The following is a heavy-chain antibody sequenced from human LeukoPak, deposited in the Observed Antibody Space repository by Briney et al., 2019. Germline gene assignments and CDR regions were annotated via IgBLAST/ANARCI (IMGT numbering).Heavy chain of an antibody. J-gene: IGHJ4*02. CDR1: GVTFSSYA. CDR3: AKDADLGYDFWSGYFSFDY. V-gene: IGHV3-23*01. Sequence: PGGPLRLSCAASGVTFSSYAMSWVRQAPGKRLEWVSSISGSGGSTYYADSMNGRFTISRDNSKNTLYLQMNSLRAEDTAVYYCAKDADLGYDFWSGYFSFDYWGQGPLVTVSS. CDR2: ISGSGGST. D-gene: IGHD3-3*01.